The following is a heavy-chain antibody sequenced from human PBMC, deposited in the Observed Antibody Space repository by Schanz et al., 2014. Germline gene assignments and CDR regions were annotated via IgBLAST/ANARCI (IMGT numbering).Heavy chain of an antibody. J-gene: IGHJ5*02. CDR3: VRDILHRVYDSGSP. CDR1: GFMFSSYG. V-gene: IGHV3-48*01. CDR2: ILGLASTT. D-gene: IGHD3-10*01. Sequence: DVQLLESGGGLVQPGGSLRLSCAASGFMFSSYGMHWVRQVPGKGLEWVSAILGLASTTYYADSVKGRFTISRDNAKNSLFLQMNSLRAEDTAVYYCVRDILHRVYDSGSPWGQGTLVTVSS.